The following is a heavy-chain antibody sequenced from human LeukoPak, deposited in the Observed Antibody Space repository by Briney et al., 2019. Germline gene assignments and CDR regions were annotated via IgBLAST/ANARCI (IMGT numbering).Heavy chain of an antibody. CDR3: ARVGRGDWYYFDY. J-gene: IGHJ4*02. V-gene: IGHV1-2*02. CDR2: INPNSGGT. CDR1: GYTFTGYY. Sequence: ASVKVSCKASGYTFTGYYMHWVRQAPGQGLEWMGWINPNSGGTNYAQKFQGRVTMTRGTSISTAYMELSRLRSDDTAVYYCARVGRGDWYYFDYWGQGTLVTVSS. D-gene: IGHD2-21*02.